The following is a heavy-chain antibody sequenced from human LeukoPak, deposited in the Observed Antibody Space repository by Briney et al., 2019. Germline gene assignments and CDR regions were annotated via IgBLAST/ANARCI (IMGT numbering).Heavy chain of an antibody. D-gene: IGHD3-10*01. CDR1: GGSISNYF. Sequence: SETLSLTCTVSGGSISNYFWIWIRQPPRKGLEWIGYIYYSGNTNSNPSLRSRVTISVDTSKNQFSLKLSSVTAADTAVYYCARSELLWFGGVNSGFDYWGQGTLVTVSS. J-gene: IGHJ4*02. CDR2: IYYSGNT. V-gene: IGHV4-59*01. CDR3: ARSELLWFGGVNSGFDY.